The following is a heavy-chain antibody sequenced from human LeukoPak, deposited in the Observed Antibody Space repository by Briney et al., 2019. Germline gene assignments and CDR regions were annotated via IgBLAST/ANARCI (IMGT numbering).Heavy chain of an antibody. V-gene: IGHV4-59*01. CDR3: ARDREFSGSYPDAFDI. J-gene: IGHJ3*02. CDR1: GGSISSYY. CDR2: IYYSGST. Sequence: SETLSLTCTVSGGSISSYYWSWIRQPAGKGLEWIGYIYYSGSTNYNPSLKSRVAMSVDTSKNQFSLKLRSVTAADTAVYYCARDREFSGSYPDAFDIWGQGRMVTVSS. D-gene: IGHD1-26*01.